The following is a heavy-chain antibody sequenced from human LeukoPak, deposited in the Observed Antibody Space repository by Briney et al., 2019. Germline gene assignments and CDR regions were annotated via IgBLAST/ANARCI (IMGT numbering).Heavy chain of an antibody. CDR1: GYTFTSYY. CDR2: INPSGGST. D-gene: IGHD2-21*02. CDR3: ARDGGDIVVVTGLNWFDP. V-gene: IGHV1-46*01. Sequence: ASVKVSCKASGYTFTSYYMHWVRQAPGQGLEWMGIINPSGGSTSYAQKFQGRVTMTRDTSTSTVYMELSSLRSEDTAVYYCARDGGDIVVVTGLNWFDPWGQGTLVTVSS. J-gene: IGHJ5*02.